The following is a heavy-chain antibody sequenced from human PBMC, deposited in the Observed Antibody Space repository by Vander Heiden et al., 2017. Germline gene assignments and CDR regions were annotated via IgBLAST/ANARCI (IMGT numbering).Heavy chain of an antibody. CDR1: GDTRSGVTSY. CDR2: ISDSGTT. Sequence: QVQLQEEGRGLVKRSQTLSLTCNIAGDTRSGVTSYWTWIRQHPGKGLEWIGYISDSGTTDYNPSLRGRLTISVDTSKSQFSLNLSSVTAADTAVYFCARERGDTGTWSNYFYGMDVWGQGTTVTVSS. D-gene: IGHD5-18*01. CDR3: ARERGDTGTWSNYFYGMDV. V-gene: IGHV4-31*03. J-gene: IGHJ6*02.